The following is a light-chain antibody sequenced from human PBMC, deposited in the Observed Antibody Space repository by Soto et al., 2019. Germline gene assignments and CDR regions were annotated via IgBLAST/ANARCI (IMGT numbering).Light chain of an antibody. CDR2: TND. V-gene: IGLV1-44*01. CDR1: RSNFGSNP. J-gene: IGLJ3*02. CDR3: AAWDDSLSAWV. Sequence: QSVLTQPPSASGTPGQRVTISCSGSRSNFGSNPVNWYQKLPGAAPKLLIYTNDQRPSRVPDRFSGSKSGTSASLAISGLQSEDEADYYCAAWDDSLSAWVFGGGTKVTVL.